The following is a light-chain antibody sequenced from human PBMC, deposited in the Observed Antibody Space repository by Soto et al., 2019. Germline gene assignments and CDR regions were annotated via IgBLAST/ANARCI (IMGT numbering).Light chain of an antibody. CDR1: QSVLYSSKNKNY. V-gene: IGKV4-1*01. CDR2: WTS. J-gene: IGKJ1*01. Sequence: DIVMTQSQESLAVSLGERATINCKSSQSVLYSSKNKNYLAWYQQKLGQPPKLLIYWTSTRESGGPDRSSGSRSGTDFTRTISSLKAEDVAVYYCQQYYRPWTFGQGTKVEIK. CDR3: QQYYRPWT.